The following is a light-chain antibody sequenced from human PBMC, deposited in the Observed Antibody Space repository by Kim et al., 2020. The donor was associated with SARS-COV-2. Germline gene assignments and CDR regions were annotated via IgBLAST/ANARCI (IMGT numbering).Light chain of an antibody. J-gene: IGKJ4*01. Sequence: EIVMTQSPATLSVSLGERVTLSCRASQSVSDNLAWYQQKPGQAPRLLIYGASTRATGIPARFSGSGSGTVFTLTISSLQSEDFATYYCQQYNHWPPLTFGGGTKLEI. CDR2: GAS. V-gene: IGKV3-15*01. CDR3: QQYNHWPPLT. CDR1: QSVSDN.